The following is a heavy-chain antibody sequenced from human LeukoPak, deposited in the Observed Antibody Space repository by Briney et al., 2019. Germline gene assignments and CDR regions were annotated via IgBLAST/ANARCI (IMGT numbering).Heavy chain of an antibody. J-gene: IGHJ4*02. CDR2: IIPIFGTA. D-gene: IGHD3-22*01. CDR3: ARDLDYYDSSGSIDDY. CDR1: GGTFSSYA. Sequence: SVKVSCKASGGTFSSYAISWVRQAPGQGLEWMGRIIPIFGTANYAQKFQGRVTITTDESTSTAYMELSSLRSEDTAVYYCARDLDYYDSSGSIDDYWGQGTLVTVSS. V-gene: IGHV1-69*05.